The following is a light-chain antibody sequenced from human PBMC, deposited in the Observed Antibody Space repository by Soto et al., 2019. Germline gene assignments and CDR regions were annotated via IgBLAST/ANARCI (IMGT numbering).Light chain of an antibody. V-gene: IGKV1-39*01. CDR2: AAS. J-gene: IGKJ1*01. CDR1: QRIGSD. CDR3: QQYNYYWT. Sequence: DIQMTQSPSSLSASVGDRVTITCRASQRIGSDLNWYQQKPGNAPRLLIYAASSLQSGVPSRFSGSGSETDFTLTISSLQADDFATYYCQQYNYYWTFGQGTRVEIK.